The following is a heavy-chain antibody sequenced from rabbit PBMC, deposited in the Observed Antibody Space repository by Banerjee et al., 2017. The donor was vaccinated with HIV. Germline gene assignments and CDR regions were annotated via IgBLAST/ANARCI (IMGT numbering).Heavy chain of an antibody. CDR2: INAGSASST. CDR1: GFDFSGSYW. Sequence: SGFDFSGSYWICWVRQAPGKGLEWIACINAGSASSTCYATWAKGRFTISKTSSTTVTLQMTSLTAADTTTYFCARDLGGSSSGGWGEDLWGQGTLVTVS. D-gene: IGHD4-1*01. V-gene: IGHV1S45*01. J-gene: IGHJ4*01. CDR3: ARDLGGSSSGGWGEDL.